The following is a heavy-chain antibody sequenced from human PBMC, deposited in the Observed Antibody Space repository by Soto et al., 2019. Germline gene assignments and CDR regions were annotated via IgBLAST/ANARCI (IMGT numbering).Heavy chain of an antibody. CDR3: ARKPVGRSRHTYYYYGMDV. D-gene: IGHD1-26*01. Sequence: GESLKISCKGSGYSFTSYWISWVRQMPGKGLEWMGRIDPSDSYTNYSPSFQGHVTISADKSISTAYLQWSSLKASDTAMYYCARKPVGRSRHTYYYYGMDVWGQGTTVTVSS. CDR1: GYSFTSYW. J-gene: IGHJ6*02. V-gene: IGHV5-10-1*01. CDR2: IDPSDSYT.